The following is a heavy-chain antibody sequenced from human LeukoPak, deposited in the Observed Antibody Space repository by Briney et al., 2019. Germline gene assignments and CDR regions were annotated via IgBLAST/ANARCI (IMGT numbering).Heavy chain of an antibody. Sequence: ASVKVSCKVSGGTFSSYAISWVRQAPGQGLEWMGRIIPIVGTGRYAQALQGRITITTDESASTAYMELSSLSSEDTAVYYCAREEVPAAIDYWGQGTLVTVSS. J-gene: IGHJ4*02. CDR1: GGTFSSYA. V-gene: IGHV1-69*05. D-gene: IGHD2-2*01. CDR2: IIPIVGTG. CDR3: AREEVPAAIDY.